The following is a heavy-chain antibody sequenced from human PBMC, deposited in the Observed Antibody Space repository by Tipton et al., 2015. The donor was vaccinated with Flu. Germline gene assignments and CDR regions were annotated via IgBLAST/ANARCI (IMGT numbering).Heavy chain of an antibody. Sequence: TLSLTCAVYSGSFSGYFWSWIRQPPGKGLEWIGEINHSGSTNYNPSLKSRVTISVDTSKNQFSLKLSSVTAADTAVYYCARLDYGPTQWYFDLWGRGTLVTVSS. D-gene: IGHD4-17*01. J-gene: IGHJ2*01. CDR1: SGSFSGYF. CDR3: ARLDYGPTQWYFDL. CDR2: INHSGST. V-gene: IGHV4-34*01.